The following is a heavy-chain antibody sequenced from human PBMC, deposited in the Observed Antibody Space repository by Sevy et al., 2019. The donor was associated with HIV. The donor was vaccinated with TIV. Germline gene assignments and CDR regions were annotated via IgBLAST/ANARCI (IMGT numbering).Heavy chain of an antibody. CDR2: INPNSGGT. CDR1: GYTFTGYY. J-gene: IGHJ4*02. Sequence: ASVKVSCKASGYTFTGYYMHWVRQAPGQGLEWMGWINPNSGGTNYAQKFQGRVTMTRDTSISTAYMELSRLRSDDTAMYYCARLATIAKFAFDYWGQGTLVTVSS. CDR3: ARLATIAKFAFDY. D-gene: IGHD5-12*01. V-gene: IGHV1-2*02.